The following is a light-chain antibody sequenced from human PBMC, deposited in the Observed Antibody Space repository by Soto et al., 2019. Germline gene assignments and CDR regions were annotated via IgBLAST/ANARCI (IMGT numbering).Light chain of an antibody. CDR2: DVS. V-gene: IGLV2-11*01. CDR3: CSYAGSYTFV. Sequence: QSALTQPRSVSGSPGQSVTISCTGTASDVGGYSYVSWYQQHPGKVPKLIIYDVSKSPSGVPDRFSGSKSGNTASLTISGLQAEDEGDYYCCSYAGSYTFVFGTGTKLTVL. CDR1: ASDVGGYSY. J-gene: IGLJ1*01.